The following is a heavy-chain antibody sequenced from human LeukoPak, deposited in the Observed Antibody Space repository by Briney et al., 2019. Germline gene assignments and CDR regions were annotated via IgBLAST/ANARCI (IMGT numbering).Heavy chain of an antibody. V-gene: IGHV3-48*03. Sequence: GGSLRLSCAASGFTFSSYGMNWVRQAPGEGLEWVSYISSSGSTMYYADSVKGRFTISRDNAKNSLYLQMNSLRAEDTAVYYCARDGMGSGTYYNDFDYWGQGTLVTVSP. CDR3: ARDGMGSGTYYNDFDY. D-gene: IGHD3-10*01. CDR2: ISSSGSTM. CDR1: GFTFSSYG. J-gene: IGHJ4*02.